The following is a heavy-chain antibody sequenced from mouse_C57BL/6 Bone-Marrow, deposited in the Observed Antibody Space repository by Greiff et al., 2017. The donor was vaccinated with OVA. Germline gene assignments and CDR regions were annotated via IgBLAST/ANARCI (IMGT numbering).Heavy chain of an antibody. CDR3: TCTTVVARGGDWYFDV. V-gene: IGHV14-4*01. D-gene: IGHD1-1*01. CDR2: IDPENGDT. Sequence: EVQLQQSGAELVRPGASVKLSCTASGFNIKDDYMHWVKQRPEQGLEWIGWIDPENGDTEYASKFQGKATITADTSSNTAYLQLSSLTSEDTAVYYWTCTTVVARGGDWYFDVWGTGTTVTVSS. J-gene: IGHJ1*03. CDR1: GFNIKDDY.